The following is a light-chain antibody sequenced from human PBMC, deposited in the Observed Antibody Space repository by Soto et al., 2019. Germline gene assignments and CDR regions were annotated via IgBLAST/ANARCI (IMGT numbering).Light chain of an antibody. V-gene: IGKV1-39*01. CDR2: AAS. CDR1: RSIDRY. Sequence: DIQVSQSPPSLSASVGDRVTITCRASRSIDRYINWYQQESGKAPRLLIYAASTLQSGVPSRLSGSGSGTDFTLTISSLQPEDVATYYCQQSHSVPLDFGQGTKLEIK. J-gene: IGKJ2*01. CDR3: QQSHSVPLD.